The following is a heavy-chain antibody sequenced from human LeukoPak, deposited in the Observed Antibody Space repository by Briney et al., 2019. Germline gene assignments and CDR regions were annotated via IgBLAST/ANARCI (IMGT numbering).Heavy chain of an antibody. J-gene: IGHJ3*02. CDR3: ARGGSRSRRGDDAFDI. V-gene: IGHV1-18*01. Sequence: ASVKVSCKASGYTFTNYAMNWVRQAPGQGLEWMGWISAYNGNTELAQKFQGRVTLATDASTSTAYVELRSLTSDDTAVYFCARGGSRSRRGDDAFDIWGQGTMVTVSS. D-gene: IGHD3-10*01. CDR2: ISAYNGNT. CDR1: GYTFTNYA.